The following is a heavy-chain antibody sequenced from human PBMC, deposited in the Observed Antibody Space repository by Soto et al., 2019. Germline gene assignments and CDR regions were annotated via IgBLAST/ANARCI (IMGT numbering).Heavy chain of an antibody. J-gene: IGHJ4*02. CDR3: GREKKPSYYYDSSGYYLFDY. CDR2: ISGYNGNT. V-gene: IGHV1-18*01. Sequence: ASVKVSCKASGYTFTSYGISWVRQAPGQGLEWMGWISGYNGNTNYAQKLQGRVTVTTDTSTSTAYMELRSLRSDDTAVYYCGREKKPSYYYDSSGYYLFDYWGQGTLVTVSS. D-gene: IGHD3-22*01. CDR1: GYTFTSYG.